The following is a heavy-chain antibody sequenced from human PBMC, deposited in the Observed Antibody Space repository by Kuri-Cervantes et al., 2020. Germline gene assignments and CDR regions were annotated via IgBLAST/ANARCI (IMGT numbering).Heavy chain of an antibody. J-gene: IGHJ4*02. CDR1: GYRFTSYW. D-gene: IGHD5-18*01. Sequence: KVSCKGSGYRFTSYWIGWVRQMPGKGLEWMGIIYPGDSDTRYSPSFQGQVTISADKSTNTAYLQWNSLKASDTAMYYCASVPRWIQLWFPYYWGQGTLVTVSS. V-gene: IGHV5-51*01. CDR2: IYPGDSDT. CDR3: ASVPRWIQLWFPYY.